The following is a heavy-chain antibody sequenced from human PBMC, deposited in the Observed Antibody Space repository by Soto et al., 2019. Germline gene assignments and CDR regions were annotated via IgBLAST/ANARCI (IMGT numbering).Heavy chain of an antibody. D-gene: IGHD3-16*01. CDR2: INPNGGTT. CDR1: GDTFSNYY. V-gene: IGHV1-46*01. J-gene: IGHJ6*02. CDR3: ARSQGGRPLGV. Sequence: WASVKVSCKASGDTFSNYYIHWVRQAPGQGLEWMGLINPNGGTTTCSQKFQGRVTMTRDTSTNTVYMQLSSLRSDDTAVYFCARSQGGRPLGVWGQGTKVTV.